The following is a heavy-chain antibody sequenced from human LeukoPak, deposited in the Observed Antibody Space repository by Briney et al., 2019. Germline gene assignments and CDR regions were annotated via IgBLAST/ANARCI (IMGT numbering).Heavy chain of an antibody. CDR1: GFTFSSYW. CDR3: ARGGSTGWYSFDY. V-gene: IGHV3-74*01. CDR2: INSDGSST. J-gene: IGHJ4*02. D-gene: IGHD6-19*01. Sequence: QPGRSLRLSCAASGFTFSSYWMHWVRQAPGKGLVWVSRINSDGSSTSYADSVKGRFTISRDNAKNTLYLQMNSLRAEDTALYYCARGGSTGWYSFDYWGQGTLVTVSS.